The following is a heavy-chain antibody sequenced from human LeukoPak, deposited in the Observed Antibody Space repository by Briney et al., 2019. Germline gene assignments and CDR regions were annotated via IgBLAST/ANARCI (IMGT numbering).Heavy chain of an antibody. Sequence: PGGSLRLSCAASGFTFSSHEMNWVRQAPGKGLEWVSYISSSGSTIYYADSVKGRFTISRDNAKNSLYLQMNSLRAEDTAVYYCARAFGNYDILTGYYNPPHFDYWGQGTLVTVSS. J-gene: IGHJ4*02. V-gene: IGHV3-48*03. CDR3: ARAFGNYDILTGYYNPPHFDY. CDR2: ISSSGSTI. D-gene: IGHD3-9*01. CDR1: GFTFSSHE.